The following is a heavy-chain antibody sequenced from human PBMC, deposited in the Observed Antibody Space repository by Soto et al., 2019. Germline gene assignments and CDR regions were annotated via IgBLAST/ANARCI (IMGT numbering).Heavy chain of an antibody. V-gene: IGHV1-2*06. J-gene: IGHJ5*02. Sequence: QVQLVQSGAEVKKPGASVKVSCKASGYTFIGYYIHWVRQAPGQGLEWMGRINPRSGDTTYAQKFQGRLTMTRDTSISTAYMALSSLRSDDTAVYYCGRDGVGATPLGWFDPWGQGALVTVSS. D-gene: IGHD1-26*01. CDR1: GYTFIGYY. CDR3: GRDGVGATPLGWFDP. CDR2: INPRSGDT.